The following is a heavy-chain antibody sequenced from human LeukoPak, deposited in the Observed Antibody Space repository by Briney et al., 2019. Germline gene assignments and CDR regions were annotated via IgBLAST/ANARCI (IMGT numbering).Heavy chain of an antibody. D-gene: IGHD1-1*01. V-gene: IGHV1-2*02. J-gene: IGHJ4*02. Sequence: ASVKVSCKASGYTFTDYYIHWVRQAPGQGLEWMGWINPKSGGTRYAQNFQGRVTMTRDTSITTAYMELSRLRSDDTAVFYCARVLCCDVGTTFLFDYWGQGTPVTVSS. CDR1: GYTFTDYY. CDR3: ARVLCCDVGTTFLFDY. CDR2: INPKSGGT.